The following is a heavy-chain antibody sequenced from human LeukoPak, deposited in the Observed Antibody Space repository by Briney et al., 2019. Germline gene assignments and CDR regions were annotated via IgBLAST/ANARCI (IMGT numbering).Heavy chain of an antibody. V-gene: IGHV1-3*01. Sequence: GASVKVSCKASGYTFTSYAMHWVRQAPGQRLEWMGWINAGNGNTKYSQKFQGRVTITRDTSTSTVYMELSSLRSEDTAVYYCARDQGGGYYYGMDVWGQGTTVTVSS. CDR2: INAGNGNT. J-gene: IGHJ6*02. CDR3: ARDQGGGYYYGMDV. D-gene: IGHD2-15*01. CDR1: GYTFTSYA.